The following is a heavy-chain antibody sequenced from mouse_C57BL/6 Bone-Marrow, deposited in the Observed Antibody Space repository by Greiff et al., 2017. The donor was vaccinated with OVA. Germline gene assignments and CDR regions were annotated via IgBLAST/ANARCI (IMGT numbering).Heavy chain of an antibody. CDR3: ERDWCYFDY. Sequence: EVKLVESGGDLVQPGGSLKLSCAASGFTFSSYGMSWVRQTPDKRLEWVATISSGGSYPSYPDRVQGRFPISRDNAKNTLYLQRSSLESEDTDRDYCERDWCYFDYWGQGTTLTGSS. D-gene: IGHD1-1*02. CDR2: ISSGGSYP. V-gene: IGHV5-6*01. CDR1: GFTFSSYG. J-gene: IGHJ2*01.